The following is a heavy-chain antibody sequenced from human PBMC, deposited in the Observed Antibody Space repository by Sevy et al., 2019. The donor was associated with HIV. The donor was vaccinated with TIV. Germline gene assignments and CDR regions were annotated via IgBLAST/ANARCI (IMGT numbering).Heavy chain of an antibody. Sequence: ASVKVSCKASGYTFTGYYMHWVRQAPGQGLEWMGWINPNSGDTNYAQKFQGRVTMTRDTSISTAYMELSRLRSDDTAVYYCASGSGSYGYYYYYGMDVWGQGTTVTVSS. D-gene: IGHD3-10*01. CDR2: INPNSGDT. J-gene: IGHJ6*02. V-gene: IGHV1-2*02. CDR1: GYTFTGYY. CDR3: ASGSGSYGYYYYYGMDV.